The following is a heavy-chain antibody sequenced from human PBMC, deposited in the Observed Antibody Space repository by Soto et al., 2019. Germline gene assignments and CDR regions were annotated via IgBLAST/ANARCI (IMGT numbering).Heavy chain of an antibody. CDR1: GFTFSTYA. CDR2: ISGSADAT. Sequence: EVQLLESGGGLVQTGGSLRLSCAASGFTFSTYAMSWVRQAPGKGLEWVSTISGSADATFYADSVKGRFAIFRDNSRTMFYRRRNSLRAEDTAVYYCAKGGDGYCSTTSCLFHFDYWGPGTLATVSS. V-gene: IGHV3-23*01. D-gene: IGHD2-2*01. CDR3: AKGGDGYCSTTSCLFHFDY. J-gene: IGHJ4*02.